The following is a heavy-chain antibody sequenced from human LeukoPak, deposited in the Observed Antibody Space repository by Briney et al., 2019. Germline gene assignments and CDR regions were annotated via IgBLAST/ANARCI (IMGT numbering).Heavy chain of an antibody. D-gene: IGHD6-19*01. J-gene: IGHJ4*02. V-gene: IGHV4-59*01. Sequence: PSETLSLTYTASDDSISRDFWTWIRQPPGKGLERIGYIRYSGRTEYNPSLKSRVTISIQTSKNQFSLKLTSVTAADTAIYYCARLPDVSGWPFDYWGQGILVTVSS. CDR2: IRYSGRT. CDR1: DDSISRDF. CDR3: ARLPDVSGWPFDY.